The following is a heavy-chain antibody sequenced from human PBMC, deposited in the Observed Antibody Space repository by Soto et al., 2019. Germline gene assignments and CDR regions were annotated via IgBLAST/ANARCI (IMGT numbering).Heavy chain of an antibody. J-gene: IGHJ4*02. Sequence: SETLSLTCSVSGGSINSYWWSWIRQPAGKGLEWIGRVYSSGTTDYNPSLNSRATVSVETPKNQFSLKLSSVTAADTAVYYCARDIGSYAYGEGYWGQGIQVTVSS. CDR1: GGSINSYW. D-gene: IGHD3-10*01. CDR3: ARDIGSYAYGEGY. V-gene: IGHV4-4*07. CDR2: VYSSGTT.